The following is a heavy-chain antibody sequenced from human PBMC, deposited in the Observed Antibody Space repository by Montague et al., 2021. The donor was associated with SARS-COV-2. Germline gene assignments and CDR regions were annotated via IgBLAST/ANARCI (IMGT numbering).Heavy chain of an antibody. CDR2: ITSNGGSA. CDR1: GFTYSSYA. D-gene: IGHD7-27*01. Sequence: SLRLSCAASGFTYSSYAMYWVRQAPGKGLEYVSGITSNGGSAYYADSVKGRFTISRDNSKNTLYLQMNSLRTEDTAVYHCVRDNWGFEYWGQGTLVTVSS. V-gene: IGHV3-64*04. J-gene: IGHJ4*02. CDR3: VRDNWGFEY.